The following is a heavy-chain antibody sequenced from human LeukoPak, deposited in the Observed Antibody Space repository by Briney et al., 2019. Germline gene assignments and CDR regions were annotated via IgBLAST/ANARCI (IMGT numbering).Heavy chain of an antibody. CDR1: GYTFTSYD. CDR3: ARVYYDFWSGYFGYYYYYGMDV. Sequence: ASVKVSCKASGYTFTSYDINWVRQATGQGLEWMGWMNPNSGNTGYAQKFQGRVTMTRNISISTAYMELSSLRSEDTAVYYCARVYYDFWSGYFGYYYYYGMDVWGQGTTVTVSS. V-gene: IGHV1-8*01. CDR2: MNPNSGNT. D-gene: IGHD3-3*01. J-gene: IGHJ6*02.